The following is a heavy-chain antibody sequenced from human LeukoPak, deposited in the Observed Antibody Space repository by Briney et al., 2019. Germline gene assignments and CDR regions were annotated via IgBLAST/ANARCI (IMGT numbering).Heavy chain of an antibody. CDR3: AKDQGCSGGSCYYGMDV. Sequence: GGSLRLSCAASGFTFSSYGMHWVRQAPGKGLEWVAVISYDGSNKYYADSVKGRFTISRDISKNTLYLQMNSLRAEDTAVYYCAKDQGCSGGSCYYGMDVWGKGTTVTVSS. CDR1: GFTFSSYG. CDR2: ISYDGSNK. J-gene: IGHJ6*04. V-gene: IGHV3-30*18. D-gene: IGHD2-15*01.